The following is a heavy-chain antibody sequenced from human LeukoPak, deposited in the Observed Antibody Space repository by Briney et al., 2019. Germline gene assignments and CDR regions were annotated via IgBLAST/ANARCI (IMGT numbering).Heavy chain of an antibody. Sequence: SETLSLTCAVYGGSFSGYYWSWIRQPPGKGLEWIGVINHSRSTNYNPSLKSRVTISVDTSKNQFSLKLSSVTAADTAVYYCAITYYDYVWGSPHDAFDIWGQGTMVTVSS. CDR2: INHSRST. CDR3: AITYYDYVWGSPHDAFDI. J-gene: IGHJ3*02. V-gene: IGHV4-34*01. D-gene: IGHD3-16*01. CDR1: GGSFSGYY.